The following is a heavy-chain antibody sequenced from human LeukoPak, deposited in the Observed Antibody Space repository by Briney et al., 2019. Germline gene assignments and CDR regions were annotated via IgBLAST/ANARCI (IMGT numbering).Heavy chain of an antibody. CDR1: GFIFSNFW. CDR3: ARGLEMATINELNY. V-gene: IGHV3-74*01. D-gene: IGHD5-24*01. J-gene: IGHJ4*02. Sequence: PGGSLRLSCAASGFIFSNFWMHWVRQAPGKGLVWVSRVKSDGSGADYADPVKGRFIISRVNGKNTLYLHMNSLRADDTAVYYCARGLEMATINELNYWGQGTLVTVSS. CDR2: VKSDGSGA.